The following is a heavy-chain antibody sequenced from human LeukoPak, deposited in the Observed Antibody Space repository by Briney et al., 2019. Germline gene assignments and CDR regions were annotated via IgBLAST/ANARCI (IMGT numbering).Heavy chain of an antibody. CDR3: ITSYYYDSSGYGY. CDR2: IKSKTDGGTT. CDR1: RFTFSDAW. J-gene: IGHJ4*02. V-gene: IGHV3-15*01. Sequence: PGGSLRLSCAASRFTFSDAWMSWVRQAPGKGLEWVGRIKSKTDGGTTDYAAPVKGRFTISRDDSKNTLYLQMNSLKTEDTAVYYCITSYYYDSSGYGYWGQGTLVILSS. D-gene: IGHD3-22*01.